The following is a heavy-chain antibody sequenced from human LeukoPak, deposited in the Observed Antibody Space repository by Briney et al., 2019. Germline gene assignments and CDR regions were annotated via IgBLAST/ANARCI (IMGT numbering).Heavy chain of an antibody. CDR2: MYSGGST. V-gene: IGHV3-66*01. Sequence: GGSLRLSCAVSGFTVSSNYMSWVRQAPGKGLEWVSIMYSGGSTYYADSVKGRFTISRDNSKNTLYLQMNSLRAEDTAVYYCAREDSYGPLDYWGQGTLVTVSS. J-gene: IGHJ4*02. CDR3: AREDSYGPLDY. D-gene: IGHD5-18*01. CDR1: GFTVSSNY.